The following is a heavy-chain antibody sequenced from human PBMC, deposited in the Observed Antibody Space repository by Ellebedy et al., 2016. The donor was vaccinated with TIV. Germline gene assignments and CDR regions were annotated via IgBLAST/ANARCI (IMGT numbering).Heavy chain of an antibody. CDR3: ARRLRGITMVRGVIRDPYYFDY. CDR2: INHSGST. Sequence: SETLSLTXTVSGGSISSSSYYWGWIRQPPGKGLEWIGEINHSGSTNYNPSLKSRVTISVDTSKNQFSLKLSSVTAADTAVYYCARRLRGITMVRGVIRDPYYFDYWGQGTLVTVSS. V-gene: IGHV4-39*07. J-gene: IGHJ4*02. D-gene: IGHD3-10*01. CDR1: GGSISSSSYY.